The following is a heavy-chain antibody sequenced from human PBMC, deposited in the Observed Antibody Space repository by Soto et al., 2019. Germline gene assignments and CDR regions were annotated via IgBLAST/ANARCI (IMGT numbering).Heavy chain of an antibody. CDR2: VYFSGTT. CDR1: GGSISSGGYS. Sequence: SETLSLTCAVSGGSISSGGYSWSWIRQSPGKGLEWIGNVYFSGTTYYNPSLESRVTISVDTSKRQFSLRLSSVTAADTAVYYCASAEVSYDIFSGYSARANWFDSWGQGTLVTVSS. V-gene: IGHV4-39*01. J-gene: IGHJ5*01. CDR3: ASAEVSYDIFSGYSARANWFDS. D-gene: IGHD3-9*01.